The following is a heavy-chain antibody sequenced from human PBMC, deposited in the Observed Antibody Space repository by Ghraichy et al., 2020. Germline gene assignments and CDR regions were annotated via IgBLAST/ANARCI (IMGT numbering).Heavy chain of an antibody. Sequence: SETLSLTCTVSGGSISSYYWSWIRQPPGKGLEWIGYIYYSGSTNYNPSLKSRVTISVDTSKNQFSLKLSSVTAADTAVYYCARVGWQLRDGMDVWGQGTTVTVSS. CDR3: ARVGWQLRDGMDV. V-gene: IGHV4-59*01. CDR1: GGSISSYY. CDR2: IYYSGST. J-gene: IGHJ6*02. D-gene: IGHD6-13*01.